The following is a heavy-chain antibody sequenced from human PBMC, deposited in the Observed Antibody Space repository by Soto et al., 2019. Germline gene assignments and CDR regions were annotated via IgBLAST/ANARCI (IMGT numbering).Heavy chain of an antibody. J-gene: IGHJ4*02. CDR2: MNSGGSA. D-gene: IGHD3-3*01. CDR3: ARGSGISARQLDY. CDR1: GFIVSNNY. Sequence: GGSLRLSCAASGFIVSNNYMNWVRQAPGKGLEWVSVMNSGGSAYYADSVKGRFIISRDNSKNTVYLQMNSLRAEDTAVYHCARGSGISARQLDYWGQGALVTVSS. V-gene: IGHV3-66*01.